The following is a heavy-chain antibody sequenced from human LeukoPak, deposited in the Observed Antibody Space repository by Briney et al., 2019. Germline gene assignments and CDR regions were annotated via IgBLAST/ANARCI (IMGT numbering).Heavy chain of an antibody. V-gene: IGHV3-7*05. CDR3: ARASDPWLQLT. J-gene: IGHJ5*02. CDR2: IKQDGSEK. CDR1: GFTFSNYW. D-gene: IGHD5-24*01. Sequence: GGSLRLSCAASGFTFSNYWMIWVRQAPGKGLEWVGNIKQDGSEKRYADSVRGRFSVSRDNAQTSLYLQMSSLRAEDTAVYYCARASDPWLQLTWGQGTLVTVSS.